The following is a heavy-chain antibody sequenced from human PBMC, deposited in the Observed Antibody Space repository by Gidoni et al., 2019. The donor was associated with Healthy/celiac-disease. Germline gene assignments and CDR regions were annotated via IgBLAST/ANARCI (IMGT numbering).Heavy chain of an antibody. J-gene: IGHJ5*02. CDR2: ISWNSGSI. CDR1: GFTFDDYA. Sequence: EVQLVESGGGLVQPGRSLRLSCAASGFTFDDYAMHWVRQAPVKGLEWVSGISWNSGSIGYADSVKGRFTISRDNAKNSLYLQMNSLRAEDTALYYCAREYCSSTSCYPNWFDPWGQGTLVTVSS. D-gene: IGHD2-2*01. V-gene: IGHV3-9*01. CDR3: AREYCSSTSCYPNWFDP.